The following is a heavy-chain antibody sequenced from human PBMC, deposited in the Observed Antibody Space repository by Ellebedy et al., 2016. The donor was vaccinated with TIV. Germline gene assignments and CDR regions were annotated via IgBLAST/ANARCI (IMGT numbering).Heavy chain of an antibody. D-gene: IGHD1-26*01. CDR1: GFTFSSYW. CDR3: ARAPLYSGNSYYFDC. J-gene: IGHJ4*02. Sequence: GGSLRLSCAASGFTFSSYWMGWVRQAPGKGLEWVANIKQDGTEKYYVDSVKGRITISRDNAKNSLYLQMNSLRAEDTAVYYCARAPLYSGNSYYFDCWGQGTLVTVSS. CDR2: IKQDGTEK. V-gene: IGHV3-7*01.